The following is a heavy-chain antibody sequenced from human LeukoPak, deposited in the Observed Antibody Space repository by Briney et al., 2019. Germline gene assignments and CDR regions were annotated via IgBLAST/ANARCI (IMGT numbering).Heavy chain of an antibody. Sequence: SVKVSCKASGGTFSSYAISWVRQAPGQGLEWMGGIIPIFGTANYAQKFQGRVTITADKSTSTAYMELSSLRSEDTAVYYCARVMEYSGSYSPDAFDIWGQGTMVTVSS. D-gene: IGHD1-26*01. J-gene: IGHJ3*02. CDR2: IIPIFGTA. V-gene: IGHV1-69*06. CDR3: ARVMEYSGSYSPDAFDI. CDR1: GGTFSSYA.